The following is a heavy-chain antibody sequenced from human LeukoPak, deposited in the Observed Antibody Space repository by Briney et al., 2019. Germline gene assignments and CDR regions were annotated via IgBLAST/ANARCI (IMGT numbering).Heavy chain of an antibody. CDR1: GYTFTSYA. J-gene: IGHJ4*02. CDR3: ARASPYCSSTSCYLFDY. Sequence: ASVKVSCKASGYTFTSYAMHWVRQAPGQRLEWMGWINAGNGNTKYSQKFQGRVTITRDTSASTAYMELSNLRSEDTAVYYCARASPYCSSTSCYLFDYWGQGTLVTVSS. D-gene: IGHD2-2*01. V-gene: IGHV1-3*01. CDR2: INAGNGNT.